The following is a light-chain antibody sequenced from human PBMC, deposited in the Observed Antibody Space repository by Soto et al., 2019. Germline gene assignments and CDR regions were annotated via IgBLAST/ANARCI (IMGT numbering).Light chain of an antibody. CDR3: QQTWA. V-gene: IGKV3-20*01. J-gene: IGKJ4*01. CDR1: QSVSSSY. Sequence: EIVLTQSPGTLSLSPGVRATLSCRASQSVSSSYLAWYQQKPGQAPRLLIYGGSSRATGIPDRFSGSGSGTVLTLTISRLESEDSAVYYSQQTWAFCGGTKVEIK. CDR2: GGS.